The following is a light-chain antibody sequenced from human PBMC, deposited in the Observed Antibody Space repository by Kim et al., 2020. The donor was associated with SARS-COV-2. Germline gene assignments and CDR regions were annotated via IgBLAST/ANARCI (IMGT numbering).Light chain of an antibody. V-gene: IGLV2-14*03. Sequence: GQSITISCPGTTSDVGGYNYVSWYQQHPGEAPKLMIYDVSKRPSGVSNRFSGSKSGNTASLTISGLQAEDEADYYCSSYTSSSNWVFGGGTQLTVL. J-gene: IGLJ3*02. CDR2: DVS. CDR3: SSYTSSSNWV. CDR1: TSDVGGYNY.